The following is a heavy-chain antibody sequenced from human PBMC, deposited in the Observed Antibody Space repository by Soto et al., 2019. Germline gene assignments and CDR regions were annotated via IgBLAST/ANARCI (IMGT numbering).Heavy chain of an antibody. CDR1: GFSLSNARMG. V-gene: IGHV2-26*01. CDR2: IFSNDEK. CDR3: ARILRFGYSYVPKFDY. J-gene: IGHJ4*02. Sequence: QVTLKESGPVLVKPTETLTLTCTVSGFSLSNARMGVSWIRPPPGKALEWLAHIFSNDEKSYSTSLKSRPTISKDTSKSQVVLTRTNMDPVDTATYYCARILRFGYSYVPKFDYWGQGTLVTVSS. D-gene: IGHD5-18*01.